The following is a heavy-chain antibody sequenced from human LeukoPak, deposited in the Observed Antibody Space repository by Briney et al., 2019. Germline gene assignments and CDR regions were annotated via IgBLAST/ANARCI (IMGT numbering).Heavy chain of an antibody. CDR1: GYTFTGYY. D-gene: IGHD3-10*01. Sequence: AASVKVSCKASGYTFTGYYMHWVRQAPGQGLEWMGIINPSGGSTSYAQKFQGRVTMTRDTSTSTVYMELSSLRSEDTAVYYCARAVFTMVRESNRVFDYWGQGTLVTVSS. J-gene: IGHJ4*02. CDR2: INPSGGST. V-gene: IGHV1-46*01. CDR3: ARAVFTMVRESNRVFDY.